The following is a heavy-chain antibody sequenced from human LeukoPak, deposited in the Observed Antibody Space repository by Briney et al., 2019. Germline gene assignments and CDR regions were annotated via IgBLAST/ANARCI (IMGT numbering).Heavy chain of an antibody. V-gene: IGHV3-23*01. D-gene: IGHD4-11*01. CDR1: GFTSSNYA. CDR3: AKDRYSNYGNWFDP. Sequence: KSGGSLRLSCAASGFTSSNYAMNWVRQAPGKGLEWVSGISGSGGSTYYADSVKGRFTISRDNSKNTLYLQMISLRAEDTAVYYCAKDRYSNYGNWFDPWGQGTLVTVFS. CDR2: ISGSGGST. J-gene: IGHJ5*02.